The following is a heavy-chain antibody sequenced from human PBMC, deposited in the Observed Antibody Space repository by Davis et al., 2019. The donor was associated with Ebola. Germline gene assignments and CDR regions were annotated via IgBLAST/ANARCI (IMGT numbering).Heavy chain of an antibody. J-gene: IGHJ4*02. CDR3: ARAYSSGWYPWGDY. Sequence: MPSETLSLTCAVYGGSFSGYYWSRIRQPPGKGLEWIGEINHSGSTNYNPSLKSRVTISVDTSKNQFSLKLSSVTAADTAVYYCARAYSSGWYPWGDYWGQGTLVTVSS. CDR2: INHSGST. D-gene: IGHD6-19*01. CDR1: GGSFSGYY. V-gene: IGHV4-34*01.